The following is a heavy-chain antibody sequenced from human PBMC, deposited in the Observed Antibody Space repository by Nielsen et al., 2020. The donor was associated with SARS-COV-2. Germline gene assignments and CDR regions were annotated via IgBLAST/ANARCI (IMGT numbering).Heavy chain of an antibody. J-gene: IGHJ6*03. CDR2: IYPGDSDT. CDR1: GYSFTSYW. V-gene: IGHV5-51*01. Sequence: GEFLKISCKGSGYSFTSYWIGWVRQMPGKGLEWMGIIYPGDSDTRYSPSFQGQVTISADKSISTAYLQWSSLKASDTAMYYCARQTRWFGELPSYYYYYYMDVWGKGTTVTVSS. CDR3: ARQTRWFGELPSYYYYYYMDV. D-gene: IGHD3-10*01.